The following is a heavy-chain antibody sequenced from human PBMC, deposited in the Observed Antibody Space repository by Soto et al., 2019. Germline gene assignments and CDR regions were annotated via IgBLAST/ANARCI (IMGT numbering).Heavy chain of an antibody. CDR1: GGSIKNTGAN. Sequence: QLQLQESGPGLVKPSETLSLTCTVSGGSIKNTGANWGWVRQPPGKGLEWIGSVYYTGTTYYNPSLQSRVTIPIDTSKKQYSLSVNSVAAADTAVYYCATHTSGSRNGPHTWGQGTLVTVSS. CDR3: ATHTSGSRNGPHT. CDR2: VYYTGTT. V-gene: IGHV4-39*01. J-gene: IGHJ5*02. D-gene: IGHD1-26*01.